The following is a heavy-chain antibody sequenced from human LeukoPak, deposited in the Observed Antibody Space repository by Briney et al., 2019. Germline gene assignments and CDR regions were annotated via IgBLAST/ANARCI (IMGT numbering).Heavy chain of an antibody. V-gene: IGHV1-58*02. CDR2: IVVGSGNT. J-gene: IGHJ6*02. CDR3: AADAGSWGPTRPNSYYYYGMDV. CDR1: GFTFTSSA. D-gene: IGHD6-13*01. Sequence: SVKVSCKASGFTFTSSAMKWLRQARGQRLEWIGWIVVGSGNTNYAQKFQERVTITRDMSTSTAYMELSSLRSEDTAVYYCAADAGSWGPTRPNSYYYYGMDVWGQGTTVTVSS.